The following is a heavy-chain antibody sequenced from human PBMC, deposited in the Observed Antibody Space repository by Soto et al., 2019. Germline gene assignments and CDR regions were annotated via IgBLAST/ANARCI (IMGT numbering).Heavy chain of an antibody. CDR1: GYTLTELS. D-gene: IGHD1-7*01. V-gene: IGHV1-24*01. J-gene: IGHJ5*02. CDR3: ALKKTGNYLHSWFDP. Sequence: ASVKVSCKVSGYTLTELSMHWVRQAPGKGLEWMGGFDPEDGKTIYAQNFQGRVTMTEDTSTDTAYMELSSLRSEDTAVYYCALKKTGNYLHSWFDPWGQGTLVTVSS. CDR2: FDPEDGKT.